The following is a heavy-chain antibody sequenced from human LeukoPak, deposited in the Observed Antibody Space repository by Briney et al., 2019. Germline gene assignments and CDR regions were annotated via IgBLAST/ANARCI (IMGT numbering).Heavy chain of an antibody. CDR3: ARDSVFSSGWYSNDY. V-gene: IGHV1-3*01. CDR1: GYTFTSYA. Sequence: ASVKVSCKASGYTFTSYAMHWVRRAPGQRLEWMGWINAGNGNTKYSQKFQGRVTITRDTSASTAYMELSSLRSEDTAVYYCARDSVFSSGWYSNDYWGQGTLVTVSS. J-gene: IGHJ4*02. CDR2: INAGNGNT. D-gene: IGHD6-19*01.